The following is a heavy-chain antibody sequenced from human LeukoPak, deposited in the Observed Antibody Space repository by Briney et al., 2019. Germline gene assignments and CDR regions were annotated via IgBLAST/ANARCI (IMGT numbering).Heavy chain of an antibody. J-gene: IGHJ4*02. CDR1: GYTFTSYY. D-gene: IGHD5-18*01. CDR3: ARVPLGDTATLDY. Sequence: ASVKVSCMASGYTFTSYYMHWVRQAPGQGLEWMGIINPSGGSTSYAQKFQGRVTMTRDMSTSTVYMELSSLRSEDTAVYYCARVPLGDTATLDYWGQGTLVTVSS. V-gene: IGHV1-46*01. CDR2: INPSGGST.